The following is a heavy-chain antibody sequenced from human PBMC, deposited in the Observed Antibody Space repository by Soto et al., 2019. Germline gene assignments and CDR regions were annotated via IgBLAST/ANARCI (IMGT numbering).Heavy chain of an antibody. Sequence: ASVKVSCKASGYTFTSYAMHWVRQAPGQRLEWMGWINAGNGNTKYSQKFQGRVTITRDTSASTAYMELSSLRSEGTAVYYCARGRLLWYPWASGYAFDIWGQGTMVTVSS. CDR1: GYTFTSYA. CDR2: INAGNGNT. D-gene: IGHD3-10*01. V-gene: IGHV1-3*01. J-gene: IGHJ3*02. CDR3: ARGRLLWYPWASGYAFDI.